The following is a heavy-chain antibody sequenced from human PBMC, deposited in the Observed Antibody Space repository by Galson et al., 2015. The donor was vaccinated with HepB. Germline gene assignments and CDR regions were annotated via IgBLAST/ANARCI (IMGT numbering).Heavy chain of an antibody. CDR1: GGSLSSSSYY. CDR2: IYYSGST. V-gene: IGHV4-39*01. CDR3: ARDISAAAATNWFDP. D-gene: IGHD6-13*01. Sequence: TLSLTCTVSGGSLSSSSYYWGWIRQPPGKGLEWIGSIYYSGSTYYNPSPKSRVTISVDTSKNQFSLKLSSVTAADTAVYYCARDISAAAATNWFDPWGQGTLVTVSS. J-gene: IGHJ5*02.